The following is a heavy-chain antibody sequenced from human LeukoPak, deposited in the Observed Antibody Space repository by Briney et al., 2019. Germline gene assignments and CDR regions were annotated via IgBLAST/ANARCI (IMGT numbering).Heavy chain of an antibody. CDR2: IWYDGKTK. D-gene: IGHD6-19*01. J-gene: IGHJ4*02. Sequence: GGSLRLSCEASGFIFSNYGMHWVRQAPGKGLEWVALIWYDGKTKFHADSVKGRFTISRDNSGNTLFLQMSSLRVEDTATYYCAREWGRIAVAGGPGYWGQGALVTVS. CDR1: GFIFSNYG. CDR3: AREWGRIAVAGGPGY. V-gene: IGHV3-33*01.